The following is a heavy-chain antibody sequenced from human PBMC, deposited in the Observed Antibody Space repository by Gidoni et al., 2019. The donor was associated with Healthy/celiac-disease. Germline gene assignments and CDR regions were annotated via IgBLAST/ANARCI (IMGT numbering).Heavy chain of an antibody. CDR3: ARVVISRSMDV. V-gene: IGHV3-48*01. CDR1: GFTFSSYS. CDR2: ISSRSSTI. Sequence: EVQLVESGGGLVQPGGSLRLSCAASGFTFSSYSMNWVRQAPGKGLECVSYISSRSSTIYYADSVKGRFTISRDNAKNSLYLQMNSLRAEDTAVYYCARVVISRSMDVWGQGTTVTVSS. J-gene: IGHJ6*02.